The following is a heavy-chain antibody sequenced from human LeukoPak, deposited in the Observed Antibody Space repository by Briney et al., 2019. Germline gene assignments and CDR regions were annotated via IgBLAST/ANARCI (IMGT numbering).Heavy chain of an antibody. J-gene: IGHJ3*02. Sequence: GGSLRLSCAASGFTFSSYAMSWVRQAPGKGLEWVSAISGSGSTYYADSVKGRFTISRDNSKNTLYLQMNSLRAEDTAVYYCAKVCEDYDILTGYCYDAFDIWGQGTMVTVSS. CDR2: ISGSGST. V-gene: IGHV3-23*01. D-gene: IGHD3-9*01. CDR3: AKVCEDYDILTGYCYDAFDI. CDR1: GFTFSSYA.